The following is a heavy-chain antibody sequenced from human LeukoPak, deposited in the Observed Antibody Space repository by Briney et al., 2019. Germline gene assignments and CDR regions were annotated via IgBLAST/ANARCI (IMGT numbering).Heavy chain of an antibody. Sequence: ASVKVSCKASGCTFTSYGISWVRQAPGQGLEWMGWISAYNGNTNYAQKLQGRVTMTTDTSTSTAYMELRSLRSDDTAVYYCARDEYSSGWSGGFDYWGQGTLVTVSS. CDR3: ARDEYSSGWSGGFDY. CDR2: ISAYNGNT. J-gene: IGHJ4*02. CDR1: GCTFTSYG. D-gene: IGHD6-19*01. V-gene: IGHV1-18*01.